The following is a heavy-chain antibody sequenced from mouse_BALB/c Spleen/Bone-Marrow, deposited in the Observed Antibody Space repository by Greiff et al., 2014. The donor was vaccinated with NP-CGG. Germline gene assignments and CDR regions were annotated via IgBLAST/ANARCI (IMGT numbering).Heavy chain of an antibody. CDR2: IWAGGST. Sequence: VQLQESGPGLVAPSQSLSITCTVSGFSLTSYGVHWVRQPPGKGLEWLGVIWAGGSTNYNSALMSRLSISKDNSKSQVFLKMNSLQIDDTAMYYCARSGLRRPAMDYWGQGTSVTVSS. CDR1: GFSLTSYG. D-gene: IGHD2-4*01. V-gene: IGHV2-9*02. CDR3: ARSGLRRPAMDY. J-gene: IGHJ4*01.